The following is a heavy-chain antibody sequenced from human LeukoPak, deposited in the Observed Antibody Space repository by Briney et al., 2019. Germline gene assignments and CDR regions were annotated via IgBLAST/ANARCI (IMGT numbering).Heavy chain of an antibody. D-gene: IGHD3-22*01. J-gene: IGHJ4*02. CDR2: INQDGSQK. CDR1: GFTFSSFW. CDR3: ARDPCYYSDLYYFDY. V-gene: IGHV3-7*01. Sequence: GGSLRLSCAASGFTFSSFWMSWVRQAPGKGLEWVANINQDGSQKDYVDSVKGRFTISRDNAKNSLFLQMNNVRAEDSAVYFCARDPCYYSDLYYFDYWGQGTLVTASS.